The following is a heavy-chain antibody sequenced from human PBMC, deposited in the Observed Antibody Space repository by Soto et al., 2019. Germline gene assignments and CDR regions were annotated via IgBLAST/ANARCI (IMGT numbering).Heavy chain of an antibody. D-gene: IGHD6-13*01. CDR3: ARVPSYDSSNPGAFDI. Sequence: ASVKVSCKASGYTFTSYGISWVRQAPGQGLEWMGWISAYNGNTNYAQKLQGRVTMTTDTSTSTAYMELRSLRSDDTAVYYCARVPSYDSSNPGAFDIWGQGTMVPVSS. V-gene: IGHV1-18*01. J-gene: IGHJ3*02. CDR2: ISAYNGNT. CDR1: GYTFTSYG.